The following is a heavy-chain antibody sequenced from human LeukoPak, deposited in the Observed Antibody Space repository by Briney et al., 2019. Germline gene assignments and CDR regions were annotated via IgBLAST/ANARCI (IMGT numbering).Heavy chain of an antibody. V-gene: IGHV1-46*01. CDR3: ARIRDGYNDAYDI. CDR2: INTSGDNT. CDR1: GYTFTIYY. J-gene: IGHJ3*02. D-gene: IGHD5-24*01. Sequence: GASVKVSCKASGYTFTIYYIHWVRQAPGQGLEWMGLINTSGDNTDYAQNFQGRVTMTRDTSTSTVYMGLSSLRSEDTAVYYCARIRDGYNDAYDIWGQGTMVTVSS.